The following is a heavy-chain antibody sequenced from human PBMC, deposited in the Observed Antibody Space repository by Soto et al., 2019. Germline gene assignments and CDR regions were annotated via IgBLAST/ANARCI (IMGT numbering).Heavy chain of an antibody. CDR3: ARVRYGSGSYLHAFDY. CDR2: IYYTGST. J-gene: IGHJ4*02. D-gene: IGHD3-10*01. Sequence: SETLSLTCAVYGGSFSGYYWSWIRQPPGKGLEWIGYIYYTGSTVYNPSLKRRTTISLDTSKNQFSLNLTSVTAADTAVYYCARVRYGSGSYLHAFDYWGQGTLVTVSS. V-gene: IGHV4-34*11. CDR1: GGSFSGYY.